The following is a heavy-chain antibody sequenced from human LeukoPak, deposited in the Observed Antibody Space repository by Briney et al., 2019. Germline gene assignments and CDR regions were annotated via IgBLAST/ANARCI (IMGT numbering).Heavy chain of an antibody. CDR2: IYYSGST. CDR1: GGSISSYY. V-gene: IGHV4-59*01. D-gene: IGHD3-10*01. Sequence: TPSETLSLTCTVSGGSISSYYWSWIRQPPGKGLEWIGYIYYSGSTDYNPSLKSRVTISVDTSKNQFSLKLSSVTAADTAVYYCARETPTMVRGVKEAFDIWGQGTMVTVSS. CDR3: ARETPTMVRGVKEAFDI. J-gene: IGHJ3*02.